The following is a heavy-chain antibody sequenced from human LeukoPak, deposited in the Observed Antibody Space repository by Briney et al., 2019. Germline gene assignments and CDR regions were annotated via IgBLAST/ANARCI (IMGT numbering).Heavy chain of an antibody. CDR1: GFALCSHW. CDR2: VNRDGSET. Sequence: QPGGSLRLSCAASGFALCSHWMTWVRQVPGRGPEWVANVNRDGSETYYLDSVKGRFTISKDNAKNSLYLQMNSLRAEDTALYHCARNNGMDVWGQGTTVIVSS. V-gene: IGHV3-7*03. CDR3: ARNNGMDV. J-gene: IGHJ6*02.